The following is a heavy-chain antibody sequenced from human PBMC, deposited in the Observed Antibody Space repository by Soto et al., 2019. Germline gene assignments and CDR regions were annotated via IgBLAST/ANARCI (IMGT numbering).Heavy chain of an antibody. CDR2: ISSNGGST. D-gene: IGHD3-10*01. Sequence: GGSLRLSCSASGFTFSSYAMHWVRQAPGKGLEYVSAISSNGGSTYYADSVKGRFTISRDNSKNTLYLQMSSLRAEDTAVYYCVKLSYRGSGSPFDYWGQGTLVTVSS. V-gene: IGHV3-64D*08. CDR1: GFTFSSYA. J-gene: IGHJ4*02. CDR3: VKLSYRGSGSPFDY.